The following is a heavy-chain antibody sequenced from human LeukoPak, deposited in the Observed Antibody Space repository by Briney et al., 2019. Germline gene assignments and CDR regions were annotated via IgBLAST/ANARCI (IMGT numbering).Heavy chain of an antibody. D-gene: IGHD2-15*01. CDR1: GITFSNYA. CDR2: YWSSGDNA. Sequence: GGSLRLSCAASGITFSNYAMSWVRQAPGKGLEWVSTYWSSGDNAQHTDSVKGRYTIPRDNSKNTLYLQINSLRAEDTAIYYCATAPPYTHYFDFWGQGSLVT. V-gene: IGHV3-23*01. J-gene: IGHJ4*02. CDR3: ATAPPYTHYFDF.